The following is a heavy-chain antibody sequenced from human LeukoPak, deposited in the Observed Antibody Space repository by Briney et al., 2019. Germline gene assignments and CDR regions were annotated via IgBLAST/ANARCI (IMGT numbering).Heavy chain of an antibody. V-gene: IGHV1-18*01. Sequence: ASVKVSCKASGYTFTSYGISWVRQAPGQGLEWMGWISAYNGTTNYAQKLQGRVTMTTDTSTSTAYMELRSLRSDDTAVYYCARAAKLWFGDQMGDYWGQGTLVTVSS. J-gene: IGHJ4*02. CDR3: ARAAKLWFGDQMGDY. CDR1: GYTFTSYG. D-gene: IGHD3-10*01. CDR2: ISAYNGTT.